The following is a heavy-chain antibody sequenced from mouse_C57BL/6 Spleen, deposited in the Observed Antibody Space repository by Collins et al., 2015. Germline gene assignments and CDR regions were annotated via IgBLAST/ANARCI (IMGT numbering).Heavy chain of an antibody. CDR1: GYTFTSYW. V-gene: IGHV1-52*01. CDR2: IDPSDSET. Sequence: QVQLQQPGAELVRPGSSVKLSCKASGYTFTSYWMHWVKQRPIQGLEWIGNIDPSDSETHYNQKFKDKATLTVDKSSSTAYMQLSSLTSEDSAVYYCARGGGYDENFVYYAMDYWGQGTSVTVSS. CDR3: ARGGGYDENFVYYAMDY. J-gene: IGHJ4*01. D-gene: IGHD2-2*01.